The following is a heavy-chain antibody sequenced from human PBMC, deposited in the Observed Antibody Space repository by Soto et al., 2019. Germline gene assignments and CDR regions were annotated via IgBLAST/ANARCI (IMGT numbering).Heavy chain of an antibody. Sequence: GGSLRLSCTSSGFIFSSYTMNWVRHAPGKGLELVSSISSSSSYIYYAYSVKGRFTISRDNAKNSLYLQMNSLRAEDTAVYYSARDLKTWIQPSGGMDVWGQGTTVTVSS. CDR3: ARDLKTWIQPSGGMDV. V-gene: IGHV3-21*01. CDR2: ISSSSSYI. J-gene: IGHJ6*02. D-gene: IGHD5-18*01. CDR1: GFIFSSYT.